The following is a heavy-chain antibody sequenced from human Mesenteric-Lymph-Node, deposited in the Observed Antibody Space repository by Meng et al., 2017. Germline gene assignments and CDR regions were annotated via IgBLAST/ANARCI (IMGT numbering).Heavy chain of an antibody. CDR3: ARGGYGDYAKRIFDP. V-gene: IGHV4-34*01. CDR1: GGSFCAYD. Sequence: QWGPGVLKSTDPLSLTCAVYGGSFCAYDRHWIRQPRRTGLEWIGEINHSGSTNSNPSLKSRVTRSVDTSKNQFFRTLSSVTAAETAVYYCARGGYGDYAKRIFDPWGQGTLVTVSS. J-gene: IGHJ5*02. D-gene: IGHD4-17*01. CDR2: INHSGST.